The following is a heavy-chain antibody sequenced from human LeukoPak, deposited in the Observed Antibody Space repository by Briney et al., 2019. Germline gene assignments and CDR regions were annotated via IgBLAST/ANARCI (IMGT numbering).Heavy chain of an antibody. CDR2: MNPNSGNT. CDR1: GYTFTSYD. J-gene: IGHJ5*02. Sequence: ASVKVSCKASGYTFTSYDINWVRQATGQGLEWMGWMNPNSGNTGYAQKFQGRVTMTRNTSISTACMELSSLRSEDTAVYYCARDHSSCFDVGWFDPWGQGTLVTVSS. D-gene: IGHD6-13*01. CDR3: ARDHSSCFDVGWFDP. V-gene: IGHV1-8*01.